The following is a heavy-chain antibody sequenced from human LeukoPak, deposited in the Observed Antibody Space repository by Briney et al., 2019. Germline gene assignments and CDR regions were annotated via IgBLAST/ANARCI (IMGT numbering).Heavy chain of an antibody. J-gene: IGHJ4*02. CDR3: ARGRGYRDYARPLDY. D-gene: IGHD5-18*01. Sequence: QPGGSLRLSCAASGFTVSSNYMNWVRQAPGKGLGWVSVITSGGNTYYADSVKVRFTTSRDNSKNTLYVQMNSLRAADTDIYYCARGRGYRDYARPLDYWGQGTLVTVSS. V-gene: IGHV3-53*01. CDR1: GFTVSSNY. CDR2: ITSGGNT.